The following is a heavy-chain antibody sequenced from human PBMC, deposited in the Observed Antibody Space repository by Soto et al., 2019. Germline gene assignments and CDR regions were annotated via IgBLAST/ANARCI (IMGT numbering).Heavy chain of an antibody. V-gene: IGHV4-61*01. Sequence: SETLSLTCTVSGGSVSSGSYYWSWIRQPPGKGLEWIGYIYYSGSTNYNPSLKSRVTISVDTSKNQFSLKLSSVTAADTFVYYCARQGYDFWSGYYNWFDPWGQGTLVTVSS. CDR2: IYYSGST. D-gene: IGHD3-3*01. CDR3: ARQGYDFWSGYYNWFDP. J-gene: IGHJ5*02. CDR1: GGSVSSGSYY.